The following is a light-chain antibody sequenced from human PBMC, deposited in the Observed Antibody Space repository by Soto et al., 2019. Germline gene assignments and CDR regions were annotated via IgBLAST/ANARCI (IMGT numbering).Light chain of an antibody. Sequence: EIVLTQTPSTTYFYPGERATLSCRASQRGDKDLVWYQQKPGQAPRPLIYDASSRATGIPARFSGSGSGTDFSLTITSLEPEDFAVYYCQQRTNWPLTFGGGTKLEIK. CDR1: QRGDKD. CDR3: QQRTNWPLT. V-gene: IGKV3-11*01. J-gene: IGKJ4*01. CDR2: DAS.